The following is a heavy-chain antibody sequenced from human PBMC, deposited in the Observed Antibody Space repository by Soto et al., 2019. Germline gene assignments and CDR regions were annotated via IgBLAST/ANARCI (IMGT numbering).Heavy chain of an antibody. V-gene: IGHV3-33*01. D-gene: IGHD2-2*01. J-gene: IGHJ6*02. Sequence: PGGSLRLSCAASGFTFSSYGMHWVRQAPGKGLGWVAVIWYDASNKYYADSVRGRFTISRDNSKNTLYLQMNSLRAEDTAVYYCARDLHCSSTSCQKYYYYYGMDVWGQGTTVTVSS. CDR1: GFTFSSYG. CDR2: IWYDASNK. CDR3: ARDLHCSSTSCQKYYYYYGMDV.